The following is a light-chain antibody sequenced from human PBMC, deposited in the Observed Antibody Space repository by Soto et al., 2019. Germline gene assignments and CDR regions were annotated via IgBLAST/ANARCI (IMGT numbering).Light chain of an antibody. CDR3: QQHTISMYP. Sequence: QSPAALSVSTGERATPSCRASQSVTSNYLAWYQQKPGQAPRLLISRAFIGATGIPDRFSGSGSGTDFTLTINRLEPEDSAVYYCQQHTISMYPFGQRTNVAIK. V-gene: IGKV3-20*01. CDR2: RAF. CDR1: QSVTSNY. J-gene: IGKJ2*01.